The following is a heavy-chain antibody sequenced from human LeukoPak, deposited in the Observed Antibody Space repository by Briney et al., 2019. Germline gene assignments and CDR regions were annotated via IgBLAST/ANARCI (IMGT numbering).Heavy chain of an antibody. CDR3: ARGLDGSGSYHFDY. Sequence: GASVKVSCKASGYTFTSYGISWVRQATGQGLEWMGWMNPNSGNTGYAQKFQGRVTMTRNTSISTAYMELSSLRSEDTAVYYCARGLDGSGSYHFDYWGQGTLVTVSS. J-gene: IGHJ4*02. D-gene: IGHD3-10*01. CDR1: GYTFTSYG. CDR2: MNPNSGNT. V-gene: IGHV1-8*02.